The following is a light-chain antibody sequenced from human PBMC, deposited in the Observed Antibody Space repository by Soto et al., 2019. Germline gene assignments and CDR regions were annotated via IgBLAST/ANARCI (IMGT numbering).Light chain of an antibody. CDR3: SSYTSINTQL. Sequence: QSALTQPASMSGSPGQSITISCTGASSDFGNFNYVSWYQQHPGKVPKLIIYEVTSRPSGVSNRFSGSKSDNTASLTISGLQAEDEDYYYCSSYTSINTQLFGGGTKLTVL. CDR2: EVT. V-gene: IGLV2-14*01. CDR1: SSDFGNFNY. J-gene: IGLJ3*02.